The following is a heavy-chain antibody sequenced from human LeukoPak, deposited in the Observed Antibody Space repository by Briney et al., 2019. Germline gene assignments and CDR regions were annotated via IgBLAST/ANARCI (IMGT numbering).Heavy chain of an antibody. D-gene: IGHD3-16*01. Sequence: GGSLRLSCAASGFTFSSYSMNWVRQAPGKGLEWVSSISSSSSYIYYADSVKGRFTISRDNAKNSLYLQMNSLRAEDTAVYYCARDRLLGNSFYYYYGMDVWGQGTLVTVSS. CDR2: ISSSSSYI. V-gene: IGHV3-21*01. J-gene: IGHJ6*02. CDR3: ARDRLLGNSFYYYYGMDV. CDR1: GFTFSSYS.